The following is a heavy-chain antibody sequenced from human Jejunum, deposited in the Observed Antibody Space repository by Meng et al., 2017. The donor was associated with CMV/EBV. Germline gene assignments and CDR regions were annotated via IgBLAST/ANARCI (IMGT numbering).Heavy chain of an antibody. J-gene: IGHJ4*02. CDR2: INAGNGNT. CDR3: ARTGCSSSSCYDY. V-gene: IGHV1-3*01. CDR1: GYSFSSYA. Sequence: VQHVQSGAEVKKPAASVKVSFRASGYSFSSYAMHWVGQAPGQRVEWMGWINAGNGNTKYSEKFQSRVTITRDTAASTAYMVLSSLRSEDTAVYYCARTGCSSSSCYDYWGQGTLVTVSS. D-gene: IGHD2-2*01.